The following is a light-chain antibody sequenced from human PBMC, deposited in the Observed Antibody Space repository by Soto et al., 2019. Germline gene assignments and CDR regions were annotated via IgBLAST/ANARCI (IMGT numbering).Light chain of an antibody. CDR1: QSVSSSY. CDR3: QQYGSSPRT. J-gene: IGKJ1*01. Sequence: EIVLTQSPGTLSLSPGERATLSCXASQSVSSSYLAWYQQKPGQAPRLLSYGASSRATGIPDRFSGSGSGTDFTLTISRLEPEDFAVYYCQQYGSSPRTFGQGTKVDIK. V-gene: IGKV3-20*01. CDR2: GAS.